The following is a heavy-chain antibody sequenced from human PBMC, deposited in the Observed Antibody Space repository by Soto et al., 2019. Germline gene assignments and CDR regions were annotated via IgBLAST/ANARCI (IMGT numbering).Heavy chain of an antibody. V-gene: IGHV4-59*01. CDR3: ARVGRLITAAGLLDA. D-gene: IGHD6-13*01. CDR2: IYYSGGT. CDR1: NGSIGSYY. J-gene: IGHJ5*02. Sequence: SETLSLTCTTSNGSIGSYYWTWIRQPPGKGLEWIGHIYYSGGTNYNPSLKSRLTLSLDTSKNQFSLKLTSVTAADTAVYYCARVGRLITAAGLLDAWGQGTLVTVSS.